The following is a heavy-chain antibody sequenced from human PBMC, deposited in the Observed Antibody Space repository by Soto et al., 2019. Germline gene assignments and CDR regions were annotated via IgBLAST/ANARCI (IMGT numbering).Heavy chain of an antibody. CDR1: GGTFSSYA. D-gene: IGHD3-9*01. CDR2: IIPIFGTA. J-gene: IGHJ3*02. V-gene: IGHV1-69*01. Sequence: QVQLVQSGAEVKKPGSSVKVSCKASGGTFSSYAISWVRQAPGQGLEWMGGIIPIFGTANYAQKVQGRVTITADESTSTAYMELSSLSSEDTAVYYCARDRGVYDILTDDAFDIWGQGTMVTVSS. CDR3: ARDRGVYDILTDDAFDI.